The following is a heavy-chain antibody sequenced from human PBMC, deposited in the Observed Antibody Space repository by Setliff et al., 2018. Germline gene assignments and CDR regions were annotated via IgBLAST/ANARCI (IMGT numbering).Heavy chain of an antibody. CDR1: GYTLTELS. V-gene: IGHV1-24*01. Sequence: ASVKVSCKASGYTLTELSRHWVRQAPGKGLEWMGGFDPEDGETIYAQKFQGRVTMTEDTSTDTAYMELSSLRSEDTAVYYCARSNYDILTRNWFDPWGQGTLVTVSS. CDR2: FDPEDGET. D-gene: IGHD3-9*01. J-gene: IGHJ5*02. CDR3: ARSNYDILTRNWFDP.